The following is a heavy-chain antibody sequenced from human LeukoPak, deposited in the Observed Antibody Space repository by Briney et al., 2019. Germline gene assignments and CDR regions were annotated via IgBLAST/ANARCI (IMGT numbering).Heavy chain of an antibody. CDR3: AKRSSRTWYYFHY. J-gene: IGHJ4*02. D-gene: IGHD1-14*01. CDR2: ISGSGGST. CDR1: GFTFSNFA. V-gene: IGHV3-23*01. Sequence: PGGSLRLSCAASGFTFSNFAMSWVRQAPGKGLGWVSAISGSGGSTYYADSVKGRFTISRDNSKNTLYLQMNSLRAEDTAVYYCAKRSSRTWYYFHYWGQGTLVTVSS.